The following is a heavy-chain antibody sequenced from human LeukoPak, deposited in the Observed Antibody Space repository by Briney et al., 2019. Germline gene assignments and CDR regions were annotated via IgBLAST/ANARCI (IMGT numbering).Heavy chain of an antibody. D-gene: IGHD2-21*02. Sequence: PSETLSLTCTVSGGSISSSSYYWGWIRQPPGKGLEWIGSIYYSGSTYYNPSLKSRVTISVDTSKNQFSLKLSSVTAADTAVYYCARHAHCGADCYPYYFDYWGQGTLVTVSS. J-gene: IGHJ4*02. CDR3: ARHAHCGADCYPYYFDY. CDR1: GGSISSSSYY. CDR2: IYYSGST. V-gene: IGHV4-39*01.